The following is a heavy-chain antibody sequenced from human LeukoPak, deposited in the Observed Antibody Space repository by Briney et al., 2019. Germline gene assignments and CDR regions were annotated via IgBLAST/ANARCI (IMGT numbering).Heavy chain of an antibody. J-gene: IGHJ6*02. V-gene: IGHV1-69*13. Sequence: SVKVSCKASGGAFSSYAISWVRQAPGQGLEWMGGIIPIFGTANYAQKFQGRVTITADESTSTAYMELSSLRSEDTAVYYCARGIEGDYDSSGYYLPHPFGMDVWGQGTTVTVSS. CDR3: ARGIEGDYDSSGYYLPHPFGMDV. CDR2: IIPIFGTA. D-gene: IGHD3-22*01. CDR1: GGAFSSYA.